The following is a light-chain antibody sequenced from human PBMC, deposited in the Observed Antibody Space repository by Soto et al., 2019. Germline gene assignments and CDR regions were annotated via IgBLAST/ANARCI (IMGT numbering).Light chain of an antibody. Sequence: QSVLIQPASVSGSPGQSITISCTGSSSDVGSYNYVSWYQQHPGKAPKVLIYEVSNRPSGVSNRFSASKSGNTASLTISGLPAEDEADYYFSSYTSESPLYVFGTGTKVTVL. V-gene: IGLV2-14*01. CDR1: SSDVGSYNY. J-gene: IGLJ1*01. CDR2: EVS. CDR3: SSYTSESPLYV.